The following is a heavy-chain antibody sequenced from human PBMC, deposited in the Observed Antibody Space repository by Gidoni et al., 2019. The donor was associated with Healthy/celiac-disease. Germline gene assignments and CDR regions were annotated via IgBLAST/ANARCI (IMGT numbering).Heavy chain of an antibody. Sequence: ESGGGVVQPGRSLRLSCAASGFTLSSYGMHWVRQAPGKGLGWVAVIWYDGSNKYYAGSVKGRFTISRDNSKNTLYLQMYSLRAEDTAVYYCARDLRVCSSSSRGWNYFDYWGQGTLVTVSS. J-gene: IGHJ4*02. D-gene: IGHD6-6*01. CDR1: GFTLSSYG. CDR2: IWYDGSNK. V-gene: IGHV3-33*01. CDR3: ARDLRVCSSSSRGWNYFDY.